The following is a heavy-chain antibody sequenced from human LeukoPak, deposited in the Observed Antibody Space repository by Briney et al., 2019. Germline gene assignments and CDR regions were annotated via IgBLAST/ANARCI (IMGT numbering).Heavy chain of an antibody. CDR1: GGSISSGDYY. CDR3: ARVPLSGIVVVPAAGSDAFDI. D-gene: IGHD2-2*01. CDR2: IYYSGST. J-gene: IGHJ3*02. V-gene: IGHV4-30-4*08. Sequence: SETLSLTCTVSGGSISSGDYYWSWIRQPPGKGLEWIGYIYYSGSTYYNPSIKSRVTISVDTSKNQFSLKQSSVTAADTAVYYCARVPLSGIVVVPAAGSDAFDIWGQGTMVTVSS.